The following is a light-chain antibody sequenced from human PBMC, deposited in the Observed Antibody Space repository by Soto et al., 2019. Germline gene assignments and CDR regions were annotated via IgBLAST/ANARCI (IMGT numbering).Light chain of an antibody. CDR1: SSDVGGYNY. CDR3: SSYTSSTFYV. CDR2: EVS. V-gene: IGLV2-14*01. Sequence: QSVLTQPASVSGSPGQSITISCTGTSSDVGGYNYVSWYQQHPGKAPKLMIYEVSNRPSGVSNRSSGSKSGNTASLTISGLQAEDEADYYCSSYTSSTFYVLGNGTKVTVL. J-gene: IGLJ1*01.